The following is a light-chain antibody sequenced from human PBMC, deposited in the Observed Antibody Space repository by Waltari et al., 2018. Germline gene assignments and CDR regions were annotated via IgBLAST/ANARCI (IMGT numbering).Light chain of an antibody. CDR2: DVS. CDR3: SSQASNDVVL. J-gene: IGLJ2*01. Sequence: QSALTQPASVSGSPGQSVTIFRAGTSNDVGGYNSVSWYQEHPGQAPRVIIYDVSDRPSGVSDRFSGSKSGNTASLTISGLQAEDEADYYCSSQASNDVVLFGGGTKLTVL. CDR1: SNDVGGYNS. V-gene: IGLV2-14*01.